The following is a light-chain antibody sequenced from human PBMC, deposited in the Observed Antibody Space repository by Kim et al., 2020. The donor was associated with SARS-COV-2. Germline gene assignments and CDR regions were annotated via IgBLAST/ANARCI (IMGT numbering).Light chain of an antibody. CDR1: SLRNYY. J-gene: IGLJ2*01. Sequence: ALGQTVSITCKGDSLRNYYATWYQQKPGQAPILVIYGKNNRPSGIPDRFSGSSSGNTASLTITGTQAGDEADYYCNSRDSNDNVVFGGGTQLTVL. V-gene: IGLV3-19*01. CDR2: GKN. CDR3: NSRDSNDNVV.